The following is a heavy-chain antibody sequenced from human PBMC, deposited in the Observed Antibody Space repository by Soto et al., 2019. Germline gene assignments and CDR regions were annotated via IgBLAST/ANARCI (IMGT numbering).Heavy chain of an antibody. CDR3: ARELDTEYYYGMAV. D-gene: IGHD3-3*01. CDR1: VFTFIDYS. Sequence: PGWSLRLSCVSSVFTFIDYSLNWVRQAPGKGLEWVSYISSTSRTIWYADSVKGRFAISRDNAKNSLYLQLNSLRVEDTAVYYCARELDTEYYYGMAVWGQGTTVTVSS. V-gene: IGHV3-48*01. CDR2: ISSTSRTI. J-gene: IGHJ6*02.